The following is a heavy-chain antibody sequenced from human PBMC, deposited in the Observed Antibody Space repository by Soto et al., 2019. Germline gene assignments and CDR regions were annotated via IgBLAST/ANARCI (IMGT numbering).Heavy chain of an antibody. V-gene: IGHV4-31*03. CDR2: IYYSGST. J-gene: IGHJ4*02. D-gene: IGHD2-8*02. Sequence: PLEILSLTCTVSGGSIISGGYYWSWIRQHPGKGLEWIGYIYYSGSTYYNPSLKSRVTISVDTSKNQFSLKLTSVTAADTAVYYCARDKITGLFDYWGQGTLVTVSS. CDR1: GGSIISGGYY. CDR3: ARDKITGLFDY.